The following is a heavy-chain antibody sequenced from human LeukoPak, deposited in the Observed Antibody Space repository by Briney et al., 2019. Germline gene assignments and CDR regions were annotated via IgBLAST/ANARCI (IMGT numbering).Heavy chain of an antibody. V-gene: IGHV3-53*01. CDR2: IYSGGST. J-gene: IGHJ6*03. CDR3: ARVPVAGTFPIGYMDV. D-gene: IGHD6-19*01. Sequence: GGSLRLSCAASGFTVSSNYMSSVRQAPGKGLGWVSVIYSGGSTYYADSVKGQFTLSRDTSKNTLYLQMNSLRAEDTAVYYCARVPVAGTFPIGYMDVWGKGTTVTVSS. CDR1: GFTVSSNY.